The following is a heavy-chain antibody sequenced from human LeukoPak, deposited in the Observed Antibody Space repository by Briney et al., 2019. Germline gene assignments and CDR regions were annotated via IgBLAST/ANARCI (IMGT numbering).Heavy chain of an antibody. CDR1: GGSIVSYY. CDR2: INHSGST. J-gene: IGHJ5*02. Sequence: SETLSLTCTVSGGSIVSYYWSWIRQPPGKGLEWIGEINHSGSTNYNPSLKSRVTISVDTSKNQFSLKLSSVTAADTAVYYCARNEGQQLSRGWFDPWGQGTLVTVSS. V-gene: IGHV4-34*01. CDR3: ARNEGQQLSRGWFDP. D-gene: IGHD6-13*01.